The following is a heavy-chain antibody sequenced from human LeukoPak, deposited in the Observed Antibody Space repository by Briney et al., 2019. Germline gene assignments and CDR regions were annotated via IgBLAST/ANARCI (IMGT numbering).Heavy chain of an antibody. Sequence: SETLSLTCAVSGGPFSGYFWSWIRQSSGKGLEWIGEIHNSGTTNYNPSLNSRVTISEDTSKNQFYLNLSSVTAADTAVYYCARRYYYNLGSFPFDFWGQGTLVNVSS. V-gene: IGHV4-34*01. CDR3: ARRYYYNLGSFPFDF. CDR1: GGPFSGYF. D-gene: IGHD3-10*01. J-gene: IGHJ4*02. CDR2: IHNSGTT.